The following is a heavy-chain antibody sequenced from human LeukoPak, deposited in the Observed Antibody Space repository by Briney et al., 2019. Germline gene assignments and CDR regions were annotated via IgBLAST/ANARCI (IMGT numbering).Heavy chain of an antibody. V-gene: IGHV3-74*01. CDR1: GFTFTSVW. CDR3: ARDRTTVTLFDY. CDR2: INTDGTIT. D-gene: IGHD4-17*01. J-gene: IGHJ4*02. Sequence: GGSLRLSCAASGFTFTSVWMHRFRQAPGKGLVWVSRINTDGTITGYADSVKGRFTISRDNAKNTLYLQMNSLRAEDTAVYYCARDRTTVTLFDYWGQGALVTVSS.